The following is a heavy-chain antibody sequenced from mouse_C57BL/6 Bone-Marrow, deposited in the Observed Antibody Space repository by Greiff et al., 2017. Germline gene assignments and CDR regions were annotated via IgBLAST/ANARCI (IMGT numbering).Heavy chain of an antibody. D-gene: IGHD1-1*02. CDR1: GFTFSSYA. J-gene: IGHJ3*01. V-gene: IGHV5-4*01. Sequence: EVKLMESGGGLVKPGGSLKLSCAASGFTFSSYAMSWVRQTPEKRLEWVATISDGGSYTYYPDNVKGRFTISRDNAKNNLYLQMSHLKSEDTAMYYCARDLTMRFAYWGQGTLVTVSA. CDR3: ARDLTMRFAY. CDR2: ISDGGSYT.